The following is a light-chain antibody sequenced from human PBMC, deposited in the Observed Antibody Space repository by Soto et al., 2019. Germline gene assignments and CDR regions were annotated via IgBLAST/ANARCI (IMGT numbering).Light chain of an antibody. CDR2: GAS. CDR3: QQYNNWPGP. Sequence: EIVLTQSPGTLSVSPGERATLSCRASQSVSSKLAGYQQKPGQAPRLLFYGASTGATGIPARFSGSGSETEFTLSISSLESEDFAVYYCQQYNNWPGPFRRGTKVEIK. V-gene: IGKV3-15*01. J-gene: IGKJ1*01. CDR1: QSVSSK.